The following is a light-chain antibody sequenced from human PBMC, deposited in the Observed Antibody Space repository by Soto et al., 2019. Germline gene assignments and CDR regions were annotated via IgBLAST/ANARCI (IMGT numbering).Light chain of an antibody. Sequence: QSALTQPPSASGTPGQRVTISCSGSSSNIGGNPVNWYQQLPGTAPKLLIYNNNQRPSGVPDRFSGSKSGTSASLAISGLQSEDEADYYCAAWHDSLNGQVFGGGTKVTVL. CDR3: AAWHDSLNGQV. J-gene: IGLJ3*02. CDR2: NNN. CDR1: SSNIGGNP. V-gene: IGLV1-44*01.